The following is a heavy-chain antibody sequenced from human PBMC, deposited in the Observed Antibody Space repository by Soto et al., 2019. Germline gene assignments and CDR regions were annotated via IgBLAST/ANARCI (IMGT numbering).Heavy chain of an antibody. CDR1: GGSISSGGYC. CDR3: ARVASDGVVGYYYYYGMDV. CDR2: IYYSGST. Sequence: SETLSLTCTVSGGSISSGGYCWSWIRQPPGKGLEWIGYIYYSGSTYYNPSLKSRVTISVDTSKNQFSLKLSSVTAADTAVYYCARVASDGVVGYYYYYGMDVWGQGTTVTVSS. D-gene: IGHD3-3*01. V-gene: IGHV4-31*03. J-gene: IGHJ6*02.